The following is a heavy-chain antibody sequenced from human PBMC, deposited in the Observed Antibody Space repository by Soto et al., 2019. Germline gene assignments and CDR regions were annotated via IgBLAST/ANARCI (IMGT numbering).Heavy chain of an antibody. CDR3: AKDRGGADYFDY. D-gene: IGHD2-21*01. Sequence: GGSLRLSCAASGFTFSRFAIHWVRQAPGKGLEWVAVIPYDLTKKYYADSVKGRFTISRDNSKNTVSLQMNSLTAEDTAVYYCAKDRGGADYFDYWGQGALVTVSS. V-gene: IGHV3-30*18. CDR1: GFTFSRFA. CDR2: IPYDLTKK. J-gene: IGHJ4*02.